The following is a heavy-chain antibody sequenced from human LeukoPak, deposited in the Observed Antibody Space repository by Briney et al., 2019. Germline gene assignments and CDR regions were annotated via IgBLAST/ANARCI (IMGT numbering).Heavy chain of an antibody. Sequence: GASVKVSCKASGYTFADYYMHWVRQAPGQGLEWMGWINPNSGDTNYAQKFQGRVTMTRDASISTAYMELSRLGSDDTAVYYCASGRGRGAPRSFDYWGQGTLVTVSS. V-gene: IGHV1-2*02. J-gene: IGHJ4*02. D-gene: IGHD3-10*01. CDR2: INPNSGDT. CDR1: GYTFADYY. CDR3: ASGRGRGAPRSFDY.